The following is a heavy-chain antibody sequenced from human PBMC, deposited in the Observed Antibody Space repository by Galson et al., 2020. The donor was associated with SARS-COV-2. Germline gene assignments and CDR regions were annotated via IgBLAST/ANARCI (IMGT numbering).Heavy chain of an antibody. Sequence: GESLKISCKGSGYSFTSYWIGWVRQMPGKGLEWMGIIYPGDSDTRYSPSFQGQVTISADKSISTAYLQWSSLKASDTAMYYCARCKGSSGYYYGIAVDPWGQGTLVTVSS. CDR2: IYPGDSDT. J-gene: IGHJ5*02. CDR1: GYSFTSYW. CDR3: ARCKGSSGYYYGIAVDP. D-gene: IGHD3-22*01. V-gene: IGHV5-51*01.